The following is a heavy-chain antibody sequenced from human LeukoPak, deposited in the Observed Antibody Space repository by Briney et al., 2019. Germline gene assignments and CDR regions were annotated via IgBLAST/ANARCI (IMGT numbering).Heavy chain of an antibody. J-gene: IGHJ3*02. V-gene: IGHV3-48*04. Sequence: GGSLRLSCAASGFTFSSYSMNWVRQAPGKGLEWVSYISSSSSTIYYADSVKGRFTISRDNAKNSLYLQMNSLRAEDTAVYYCARASNMVRGAPYAFDIWGQGTMVTVSS. D-gene: IGHD3-10*01. CDR1: GFTFSSYS. CDR3: ARASNMVRGAPYAFDI. CDR2: ISSSSSTI.